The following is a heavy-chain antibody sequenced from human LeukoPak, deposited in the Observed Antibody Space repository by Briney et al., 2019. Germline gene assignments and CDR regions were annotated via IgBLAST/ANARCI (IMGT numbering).Heavy chain of an antibody. V-gene: IGHV4-61*01. Sequence: SETLSLTCAVSGYSISSGYYWGWIRQPPGKGLEWIGYIYYSGSTNYNPSLKSRVTISVDTSKNQFSLKLSSVTAADTAVYYCARARDGYNLDYWGQGTLVTVSS. D-gene: IGHD5-24*01. CDR1: GYSISSGYY. CDR3: ARARDGYNLDY. CDR2: IYYSGST. J-gene: IGHJ4*02.